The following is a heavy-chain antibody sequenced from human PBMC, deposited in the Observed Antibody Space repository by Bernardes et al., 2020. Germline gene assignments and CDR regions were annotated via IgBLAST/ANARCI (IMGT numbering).Heavy chain of an antibody. CDR2: IGTAGDT. J-gene: IGHJ6*04. Sequence: GGSLRLSCAASGFTFSSYDMHWVRQATGKGLEWVSAIGTAGDTYYPGSVKGRFTISRENAKNSLYLQMNSLRAGDTAVYYCARGSSVADHYYYYGMDVWGKGTTVTVSS. D-gene: IGHD6-19*01. V-gene: IGHV3-13*01. CDR1: GFTFSSYD. CDR3: ARGSSVADHYYYYGMDV.